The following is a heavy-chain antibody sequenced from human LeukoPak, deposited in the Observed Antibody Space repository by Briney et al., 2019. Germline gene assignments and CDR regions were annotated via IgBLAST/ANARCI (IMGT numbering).Heavy chain of an antibody. Sequence: PGGSLRLSCAASGFSFDYYAMHWVRQVPGKGLEWVSGISWNSDDIDYADSVRGRFTISRDNAKNSLFLLMNSLRAEDTALYYCAKDRIGKNHGDYDSIGYWGQGTLVTVSS. CDR2: ISWNSDDI. D-gene: IGHD4-17*01. J-gene: IGHJ4*02. CDR3: AKDRIGKNHGDYDSIGY. CDR1: GFSFDYYA. V-gene: IGHV3-9*01.